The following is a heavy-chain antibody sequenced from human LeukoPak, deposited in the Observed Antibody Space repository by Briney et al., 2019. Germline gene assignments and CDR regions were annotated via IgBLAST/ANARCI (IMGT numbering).Heavy chain of an antibody. V-gene: IGHV3-7*03. CDR1: GFPFSSYW. CDR2: INQDGSEK. CDR3: ARDPGITMVRGVRGTNWFDP. D-gene: IGHD3-10*01. Sequence: GGSLRLSCVASGFPFSSYWMTWVRQAPGKGLEWVANINQDGSEKYYEDSVRGRFTISSDNAKNSLYLQMNSLTAEDTAVYYCARDPGITMVRGVRGTNWFDPWGQGTLVTVSS. J-gene: IGHJ5*02.